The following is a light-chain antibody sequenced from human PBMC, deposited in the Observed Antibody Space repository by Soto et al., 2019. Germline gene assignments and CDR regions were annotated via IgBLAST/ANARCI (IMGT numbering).Light chain of an antibody. V-gene: IGKV3-15*01. Sequence: EIVMTQSPATLSVSPGERATLSCRASQSVSSNLAWYQQKPGQAPRLLIYGASPRATGIPARFSGSGSGTELTLTISSLQSEDFAVYYCQQYNNWPQTFAQGTKVEIK. J-gene: IGKJ1*01. CDR1: QSVSSN. CDR2: GAS. CDR3: QQYNNWPQT.